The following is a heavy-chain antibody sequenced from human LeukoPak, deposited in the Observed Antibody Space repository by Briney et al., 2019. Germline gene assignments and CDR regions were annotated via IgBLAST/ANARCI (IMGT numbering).Heavy chain of an antibody. Sequence: GASVKVSCKASGYTFTGYYMHWVRQAPGQGLEWMGWINPNSGGTNYAQKFQGRVTMTRDTSISTAYMELSRLRSDDTAVYYCARDLGGRSGGYDFDYWGQGTLVTVSS. CDR2: INPNSGGT. V-gene: IGHV1-2*02. J-gene: IGHJ4*02. CDR3: ARDLGGRSGGYDFDY. D-gene: IGHD5-12*01. CDR1: GYTFTGYY.